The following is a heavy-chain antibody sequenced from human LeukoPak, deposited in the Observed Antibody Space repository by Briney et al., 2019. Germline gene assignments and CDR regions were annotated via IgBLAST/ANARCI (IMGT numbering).Heavy chain of an antibody. CDR3: ARDNDWAFDC. CDR2: INHNGETI. CDR1: GFPFSSYV. J-gene: IGHJ4*02. Sequence: GGSLRLSCAASGFPFSSYVMSWVRQAPGKGLEWVSYINHNGETIYYPDFVKGRFTISRDNAKNSLYLQMNGLRDEDTAVYYCARDNDWAFDCWGQGTLVTVSS. V-gene: IGHV3-48*02. D-gene: IGHD3-9*01.